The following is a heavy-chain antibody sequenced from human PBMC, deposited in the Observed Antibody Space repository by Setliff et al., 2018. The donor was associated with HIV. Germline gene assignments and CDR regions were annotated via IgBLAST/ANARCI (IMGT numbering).Heavy chain of an antibody. CDR1: GDSISTGTYY. D-gene: IGHD3-22*01. CDR3: ARADDYYDSSGYYRYYYYGMDV. CDR2: IYYSGRT. V-gene: IGHV4-39*07. J-gene: IGHJ6*02. Sequence: ASETLSLTCRVSGDSISTGTYYWGWIRQPPGKGLEWIGSIYYSGRTYYNPSLKSRVTISVDPYKNQFSLKLSSLTAADTAVYYCARADDYYDSSGYYRYYYYGMDVWGQGTTVTVSS.